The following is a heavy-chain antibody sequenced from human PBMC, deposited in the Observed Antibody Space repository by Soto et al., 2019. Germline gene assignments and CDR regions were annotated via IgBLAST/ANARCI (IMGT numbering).Heavy chain of an antibody. CDR1: GFTVSSNY. CDR3: ARGGSYYDSSGYYYFDY. CDR2: IYSGGST. V-gene: IGHV3-53*01. Sequence: GGSLRLSCAASGFTVSSNYMSWVRQAPGKGLEWVSVIYSGGSTNYAESVKGRFTNSRDNSKNTLYLQMNSLRAEDTAVYYCARGGSYYDSSGYYYFDYWGQGTLVTVSS. J-gene: IGHJ4*02. D-gene: IGHD3-22*01.